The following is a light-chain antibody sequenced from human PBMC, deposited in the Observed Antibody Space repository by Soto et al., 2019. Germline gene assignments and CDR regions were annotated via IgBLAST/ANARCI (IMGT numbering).Light chain of an antibody. J-gene: IGLJ2*01. Sequence: QSVLTQSPSASASLGASVKLTGTLNSGHSSYAIAWHQQQPEKGPRYLMKLNSDGSHSKGDGIPDRFSGSSSGAERYLTISSLQSEDEADYYCQTWGTGIQVFGGGTKLTVL. CDR2: LNSDGSH. CDR3: QTWGTGIQV. CDR1: SGHSSYA. V-gene: IGLV4-69*01.